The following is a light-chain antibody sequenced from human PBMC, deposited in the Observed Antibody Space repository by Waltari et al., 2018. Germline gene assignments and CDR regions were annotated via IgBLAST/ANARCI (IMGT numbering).Light chain of an antibody. J-gene: IGKJ4*01. CDR3: QQRSNWPT. V-gene: IGKV3-11*01. CDR2: DAS. CDR1: QSVNSY. Sequence: EIVLTQSPATLSLSPGERATLSCRASQSVNSYLAWYQQKPGQAPSLLIYDASNRATGIPARFSGSGSGTDFTLTISSLEPEDFAVYYCQQRSNWPTFGGGTKVDIK.